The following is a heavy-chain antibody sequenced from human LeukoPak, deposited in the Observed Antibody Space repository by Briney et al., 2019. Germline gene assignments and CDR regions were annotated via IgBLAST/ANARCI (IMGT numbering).Heavy chain of an antibody. CDR1: GYTFTSYG. Sequence: VASVKVSCKASGYTFTSYGISWVRQAPGQGLEWMGWISAYNGNTNYAQKLQGRVTMTTDTSTSTAYMELRSLRSDDTAVYYCARGHIVVVPAAIPHYYYYYGMDVWGQGTTVTVSS. D-gene: IGHD2-2*02. V-gene: IGHV1-18*01. CDR3: ARGHIVVVPAAIPHYYYYYGMDV. J-gene: IGHJ6*02. CDR2: ISAYNGNT.